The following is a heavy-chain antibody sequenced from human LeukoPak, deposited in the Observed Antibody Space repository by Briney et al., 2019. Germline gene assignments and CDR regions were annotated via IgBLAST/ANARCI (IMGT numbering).Heavy chain of an antibody. CDR3: ARGLYGSGGYPGHYFDY. CDR1: GFTFSNYA. CDR2: ISGSGSNT. J-gene: IGHJ4*02. D-gene: IGHD3-10*01. V-gene: IGHV3-23*01. Sequence: GGSLRFSCAASGFTFSNYAMTWVRQAPGKGLEWVSAISGSGSNTYYADSVKGRFTISRDNSKNTLYLQMNSLRAEDTAEYYCARGLYGSGGYPGHYFDYWGQGTLVTVSS.